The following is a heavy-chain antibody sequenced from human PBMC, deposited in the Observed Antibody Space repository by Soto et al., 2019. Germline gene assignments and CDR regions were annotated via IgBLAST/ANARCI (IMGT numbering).Heavy chain of an antibody. J-gene: IGHJ5*02. CDR2: VSASGVST. V-gene: IGHV3-23*01. Sequence: LLESGGGLAQPGGSLRLSCATSGFTFSSYDMTWVRQAPGKGLEWVSAVSASGVSTYFADSVKGRFTISRDNSKNTLYLQMNSLRDEDTAVYYCAKVGFSGEFEQWGQGTLVTVSS. CDR1: GFTFSSYD. D-gene: IGHD3-10*01. CDR3: AKVGFSGEFEQ.